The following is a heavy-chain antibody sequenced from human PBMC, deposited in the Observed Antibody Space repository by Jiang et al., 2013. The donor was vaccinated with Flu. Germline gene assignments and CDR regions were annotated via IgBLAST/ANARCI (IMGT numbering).Heavy chain of an antibody. CDR1: GGTFSSYA. CDR3: ARDQITMVRGVTSTAPYNWFDP. Sequence: GAEVKKPGSSVKVSCKASGGTFSSYAISWVRQAPGQGLEWMGGIIPIFGTANYAQKFQGRVTITADESTSTAYMELSSLRSEDTAVYYCARDQITMVRGVTSTAPYNWFDPWGQGTLVTVSS. CDR2: IIPIFGTA. V-gene: IGHV1-69*01. D-gene: IGHD3-10*01. J-gene: IGHJ5*02.